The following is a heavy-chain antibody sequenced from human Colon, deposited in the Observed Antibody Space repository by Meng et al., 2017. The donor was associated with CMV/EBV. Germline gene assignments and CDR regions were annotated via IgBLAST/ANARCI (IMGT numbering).Heavy chain of an antibody. CDR2: LSYDSATK. D-gene: IGHD1-7*01. J-gene: IGHJ4*02. Sequence: GGSLRLSCAASGFPFSRFAMRWIRRIPGKGLESVTFLSYDSATKYYADSVKGRFTISRDNSNNLLYLQMDSLRAEDTAIYYCARRTGTTIDYWGQGTLVTVSS. CDR3: ARRTGTTIDY. V-gene: IGHV3-30*04. CDR1: GFPFSRFA.